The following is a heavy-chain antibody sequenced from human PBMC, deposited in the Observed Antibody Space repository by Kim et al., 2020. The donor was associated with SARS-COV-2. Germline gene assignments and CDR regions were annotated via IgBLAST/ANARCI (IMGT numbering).Heavy chain of an antibody. J-gene: IGHJ4*02. Sequence: GGSLRLSCAASGFTFSSYAMHWVRQAPGKGLEWVAVISYDGSNKYYADSVKGRFTISRDNSKNTLYLQMNSLRAEDTAVYYCASALQWLVLKPDYYFDYWGQGTLVTVSS. CDR3: ASALQWLVLKPDYYFDY. V-gene: IGHV3-30-3*01. CDR1: GFTFSSYA. D-gene: IGHD6-19*01. CDR2: ISYDGSNK.